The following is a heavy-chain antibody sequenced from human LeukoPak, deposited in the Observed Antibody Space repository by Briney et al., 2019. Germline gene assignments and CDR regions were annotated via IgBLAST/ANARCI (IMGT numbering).Heavy chain of an antibody. D-gene: IGHD3-3*01. CDR2: INPNSGGT. CDR3: ARTSESVLRFLEWPDY. CDR1: GYTFTGYY. V-gene: IGHV1-2*02. Sequence: GASVKVSCKASGYTFTGYYMHWVRQAPGQGLEWMGWINPNSGGTNYAQKFQGRVTMARDTSISTAYMELSRLRSDDTAVYYCARTSESVLRFLEWPDYWGQGTLVTVSS. J-gene: IGHJ4*02.